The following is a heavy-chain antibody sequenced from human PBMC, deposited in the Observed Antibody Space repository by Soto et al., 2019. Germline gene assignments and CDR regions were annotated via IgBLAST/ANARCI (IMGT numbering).Heavy chain of an antibody. CDR3: AADTGDIEVVPATT. CDR1: GLNFEKCS. Sequence: PGGSLRLSCTASGLNFEKCSFSWVRQPPGKGPEWLASISPASTYIRYADSVKGRFTISRDNARNSLSLQMMSLRADDTAMYYCAADTGDIEVVPATTWGQGTLVTVSS. J-gene: IGHJ4*02. D-gene: IGHD2-15*01. V-gene: IGHV3-21*04. CDR2: ISPASTYI.